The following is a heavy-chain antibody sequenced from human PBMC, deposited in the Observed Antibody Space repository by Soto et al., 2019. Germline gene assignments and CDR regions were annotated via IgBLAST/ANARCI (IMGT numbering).Heavy chain of an antibody. V-gene: IGHV3-30*18. Sequence: QVQLVESGGGVVQPGRSPRLSCAASGFTFSNYGMHWVRQAPGKRLEWVAVISYHGSDKYYADSVKGRFTISRDNSKNTLYLQMDSLRAEDTAVYYCAKDHLTTTVTTVGYWGQGTLVTVSS. D-gene: IGHD4-17*01. CDR3: AKDHLTTTVTTVGY. CDR2: ISYHGSDK. J-gene: IGHJ4*02. CDR1: GFTFSNYG.